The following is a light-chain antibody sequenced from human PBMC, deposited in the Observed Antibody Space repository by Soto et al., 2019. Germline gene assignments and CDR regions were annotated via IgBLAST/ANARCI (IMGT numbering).Light chain of an antibody. CDR3: TSYTPTGALG. CDR1: NTDVGGYNY. Sequence: QSALTQPASVSGSPGQSITVSCTGTNTDVGGYNYVSWYQHRHGKAPRLMIYEVRNRLSGVSNRFSGSKSGNTASLTISGLQSGDEADYYCTSYTPTGALGLGSGTKVTVL. V-gene: IGLV2-14*01. J-gene: IGLJ6*01. CDR2: EVR.